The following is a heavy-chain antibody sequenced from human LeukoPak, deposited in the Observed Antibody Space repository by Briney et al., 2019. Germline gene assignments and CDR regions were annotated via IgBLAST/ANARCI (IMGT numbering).Heavy chain of an antibody. V-gene: IGHV3-23*01. CDR1: GFTFSSYA. CDR3: ARDLSAYDYIWGTYRY. J-gene: IGHJ4*02. Sequence: PGGSLRLSCAASGFTFSSYAMSWVRQAPGKGLEWVSAISGSGGSTYYADSVKGRFTISRDNAKNSLYLQVNSLRDEDTAVYYCARDLSAYDYIWGTYRYWGEGTLVTVSS. CDR2: ISGSGGST. D-gene: IGHD3-16*02.